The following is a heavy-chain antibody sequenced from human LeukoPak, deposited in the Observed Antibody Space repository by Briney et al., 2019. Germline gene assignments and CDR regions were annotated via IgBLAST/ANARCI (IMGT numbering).Heavy chain of an antibody. J-gene: IGHJ5*02. D-gene: IGHD2-2*01. Sequence: GGSLRLSCAASGFTFSGSAMHWVRQASGKGLEWVGRIRSKANSYATAYAASVKGRFTISRDDSKNTAYLQMNSLKTEDTAVYYCTRGGPIASSRSWFDPWGQGTLVTVSS. CDR1: GFTFSGSA. V-gene: IGHV3-73*01. CDR3: TRGGPIASSRSWFDP. CDR2: IRSKANSYAT.